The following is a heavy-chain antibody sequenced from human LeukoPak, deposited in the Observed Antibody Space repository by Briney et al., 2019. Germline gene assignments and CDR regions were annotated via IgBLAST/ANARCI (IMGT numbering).Heavy chain of an antibody. Sequence: GGSLRLSCAASGFTFSSYSMNWVRQAPGKGLEWVSSISSSSSYIYYADSVKGRFTISRDNAKNSLYLQMNSLRAEDTAVYYCAKKAIAVAGPNYFDYWGQGTLVTVSS. CDR3: AKKAIAVAGPNYFDY. J-gene: IGHJ4*02. CDR1: GFTFSSYS. D-gene: IGHD6-19*01. V-gene: IGHV3-21*04. CDR2: ISSSSSYI.